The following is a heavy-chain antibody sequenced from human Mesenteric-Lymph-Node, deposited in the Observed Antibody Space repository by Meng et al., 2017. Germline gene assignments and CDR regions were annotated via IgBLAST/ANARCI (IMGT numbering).Heavy chain of an antibody. J-gene: IGHJ6*02. CDR1: GFTFSSYE. D-gene: IGHD6-19*01. Sequence: GESLKISCAASGFTFSSYEMNWVRQAPGKGLEWVSYISTTGSTIKYADSVKGRFTISRDNAKNSLYLQMNSLRAEDTAIYYCARDRAVAGNYYYYGMDVWGQGTTVTVSS. V-gene: IGHV3-48*03. CDR3: ARDRAVAGNYYYYGMDV. CDR2: ISTTGSTI.